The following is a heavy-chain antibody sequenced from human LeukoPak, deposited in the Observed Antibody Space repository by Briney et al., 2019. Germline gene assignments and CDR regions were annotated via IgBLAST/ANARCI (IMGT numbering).Heavy chain of an antibody. V-gene: IGHV4-59*01. Sequence: PSETLSLTCTVSGGSISGYYRSWIRRPPGKGLEWIGYFYYSGITSYNPSLKSRVTISVDTSKNQFSLKLTSVTAADTAVYYCVRCAPDFYYGMDVWGQGTTVTVSS. CDR2: FYYSGIT. J-gene: IGHJ6*02. CDR3: VRCAPDFYYGMDV. CDR1: GGSISGYY.